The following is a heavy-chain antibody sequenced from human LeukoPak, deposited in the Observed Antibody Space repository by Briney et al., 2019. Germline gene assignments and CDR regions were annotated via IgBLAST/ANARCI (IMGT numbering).Heavy chain of an antibody. Sequence: PGGSLRLSCAASGFTFSSYAMSWVRQAPGNGLEWVSAISGSGGSTYYADSVKGRFTISRDNSKNTLYLQMNSLRAEDTAVYYCAKSSTTYSYGWGYFDYWGQGTLVTVSS. CDR3: AKSSTTYSYGWGYFDY. CDR1: GFTFSSYA. J-gene: IGHJ4*02. V-gene: IGHV3-23*01. D-gene: IGHD5-18*01. CDR2: ISGSGGST.